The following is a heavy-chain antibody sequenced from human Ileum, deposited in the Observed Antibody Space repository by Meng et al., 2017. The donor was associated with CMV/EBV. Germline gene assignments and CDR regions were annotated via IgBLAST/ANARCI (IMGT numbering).Heavy chain of an antibody. V-gene: IGHV6-1*01. CDR3: ARDGFGPGNCGWMIYY. D-gene: IGHD3-10*01. CDR1: GATVSSNSAA. Sequence: SETLSLTCALYGATVSSNSAAWNWFRQSPSRGLEWLGRTYYRSRWYHDYADSMKSRITINPDTSKNQFSLQLHSVTPDDAAVYFCARDGFGPGNCGWMIYYWGQGNLVTVSS. J-gene: IGHJ4*02. CDR2: TYYRSRWYH.